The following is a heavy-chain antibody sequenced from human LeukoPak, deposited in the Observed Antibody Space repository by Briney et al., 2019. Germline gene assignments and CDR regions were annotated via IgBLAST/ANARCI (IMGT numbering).Heavy chain of an antibody. Sequence: ASVKVSCKASGYTLTGYYMHWVRQAPGQGLEWMGWINPNSGGTNYAQKFQGRVTMTRDTSISTAYMELSRLRSDDTAVYYCARDLNRFGVYSSGFRKDDYWGQGTLVTVSS. CDR1: GYTLTGYY. CDR2: INPNSGGT. D-gene: IGHD6-19*01. CDR3: ARDLNRFGVYSSGFRKDDY. J-gene: IGHJ4*02. V-gene: IGHV1-2*02.